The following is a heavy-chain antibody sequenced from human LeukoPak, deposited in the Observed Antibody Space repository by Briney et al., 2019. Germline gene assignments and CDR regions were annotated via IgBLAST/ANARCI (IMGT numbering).Heavy chain of an antibody. CDR3: ARVAHGYCSGVSCLDSWFDP. CDR2: INPNSGGT. V-gene: IGHV1-2*02. CDR1: GYTFTGYY. J-gene: IGHJ5*02. Sequence: ATVKVSCKASGYTFTGYYMHWVRQAPGQGLEWMGWINPNSGGTKYAQKFQGRVTMTRDTSISTAYMELSRLRSDDTAVYYCARVAHGYCSGVSCLDSWFDPWGQGTLVTVSS. D-gene: IGHD2-15*01.